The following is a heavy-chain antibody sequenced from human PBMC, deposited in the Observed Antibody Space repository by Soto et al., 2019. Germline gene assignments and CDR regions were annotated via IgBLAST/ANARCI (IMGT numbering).Heavy chain of an antibody. CDR2: ISGSGGST. V-gene: IGHV3-23*01. D-gene: IGHD3-22*01. J-gene: IGHJ6*02. CDR1: GFTFSSYA. Sequence: PGGSLRLSCAASGFTFSSYAMSWVRQAPGKGLEWVSAISGSGGSTYYADSVKGRFTISRDNSNNTLYLQMSRLRVEDAAVYYCAKDFFGSSDYYYAMEVWGQGTTVTVSS. CDR3: AKDFFGSSDYYYAMEV.